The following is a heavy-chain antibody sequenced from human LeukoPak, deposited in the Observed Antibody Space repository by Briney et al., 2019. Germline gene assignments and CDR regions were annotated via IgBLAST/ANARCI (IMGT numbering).Heavy chain of an antibody. V-gene: IGHV4-34*01. D-gene: IGHD3-9*01. CDR2: INHSGST. J-gene: IGHJ3*02. CDR3: ARHDWGDAFDI. CDR1: GGSFSAYY. Sequence: SETLSLTCAVYGGSFSAYYWSWIRQPPGKGLEWIGEINHSGSTNYNPSLKSRVTISVDTSKNQFSLKLSSVTAADTAVYYCARHDWGDAFDIWGQGTMVTVSS.